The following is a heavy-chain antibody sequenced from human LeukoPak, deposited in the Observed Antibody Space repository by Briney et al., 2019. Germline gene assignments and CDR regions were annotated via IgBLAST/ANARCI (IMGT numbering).Heavy chain of an antibody. J-gene: IGHJ6*02. CDR2: IYYSGST. D-gene: IGHD2-21*02. CDR3: ARFCGGDCYAHYYGMDV. CDR1: GGSISSYY. Sequence: SETPSLTCTVSGGSISSYYWSWIRQPPGKGLEWIGYIYYSGSTNYNPSLKSRVTISVDTSKNQFSLKLSSVTAADTAVYYCARFCGGDCYAHYYGMDVWGQGTTVTVSS. V-gene: IGHV4-59*01.